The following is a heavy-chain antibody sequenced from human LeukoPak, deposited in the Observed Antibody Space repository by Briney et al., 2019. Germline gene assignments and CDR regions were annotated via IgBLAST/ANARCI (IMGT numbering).Heavy chain of an antibody. J-gene: IGHJ6*02. CDR1: GFTFSSYR. CDR2: IKQDGSEK. V-gene: IGHV3-7*01. CDR3: AREYCSGGSCYFSMDV. Sequence: GGSLRLSCAASGFTFSSYRMSWVRQAPGKGLEWVANIKQDGSEKYYVDSVKGRFTISRDNAKDSLYLQMNSLRAEDTAVYYCAREYCSGGSCYFSMDVWGQGTTVTVSS. D-gene: IGHD2-15*01.